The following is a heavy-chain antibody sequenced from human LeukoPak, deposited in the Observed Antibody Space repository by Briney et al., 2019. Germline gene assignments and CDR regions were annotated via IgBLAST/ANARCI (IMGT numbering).Heavy chain of an antibody. V-gene: IGHV3-21*01. CDR1: GFTFSDYS. J-gene: IGHJ1*01. CDR2: ISGSSTYI. Sequence: GGSLRLSCAASGFTFSDYSMNWVRQAPGKGLEWVSSISGSSTYIYYADSVKGRFTISRDNSKNTLYLQMNSLRAEDTAVYYCAKDLTIFGVVIINQYFQHWGQGTLVAVSS. D-gene: IGHD3-3*01. CDR3: AKDLTIFGVVIINQYFQH.